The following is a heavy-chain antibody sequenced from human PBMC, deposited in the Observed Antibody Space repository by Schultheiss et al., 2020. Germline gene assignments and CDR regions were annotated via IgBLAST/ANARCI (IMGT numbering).Heavy chain of an antibody. Sequence: SETLSLTCTVSGYSISSGYYWGWIRQPPGKGLEWVGNIFHSGNTYYNPSLKSRVTISVDTSKNQFSLKLSSVTAADTAVYYCARWGIAAAGVDYWGQGTLVTVSS. J-gene: IGHJ4*02. D-gene: IGHD6-13*01. V-gene: IGHV4-38-2*02. CDR2: IFHSGNT. CDR3: ARWGIAAAGVDY. CDR1: GYSISSGYY.